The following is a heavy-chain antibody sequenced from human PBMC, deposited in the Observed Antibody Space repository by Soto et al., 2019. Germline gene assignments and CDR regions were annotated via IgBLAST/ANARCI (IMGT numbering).Heavy chain of an antibody. CDR2: LYSGGNT. D-gene: IGHD6-19*01. Sequence: GGSLRLSCAASDLTVSSNYMSWVRQAPGKGLEWVSTLYSGGNTYYADSVKGRFTISRDNSKNTLHLQMNSLRVEDTAMYYCARDGALAGNGFDYWGQGTLVTVSS. CDR3: ARDGALAGNGFDY. CDR1: DLTVSSNY. V-gene: IGHV3-53*01. J-gene: IGHJ4*02.